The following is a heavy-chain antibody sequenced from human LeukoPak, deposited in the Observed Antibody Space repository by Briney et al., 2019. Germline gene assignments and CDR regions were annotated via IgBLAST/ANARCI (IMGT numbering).Heavy chain of an antibody. J-gene: IGHJ4*02. Sequence: PSETLSLTCTVSGGSISSYYWSWIRQPPGKGLEWIGYIYYSGSTNYNPSLKSRVTISVDTSKNQFSLELSSVTAADTAVYYCARVGYVWGSYRYTFDYWGQGTLVTVSS. CDR2: IYYSGST. CDR1: GGSISSYY. CDR3: ARVGYVWGSYRYTFDY. V-gene: IGHV4-59*01. D-gene: IGHD3-16*02.